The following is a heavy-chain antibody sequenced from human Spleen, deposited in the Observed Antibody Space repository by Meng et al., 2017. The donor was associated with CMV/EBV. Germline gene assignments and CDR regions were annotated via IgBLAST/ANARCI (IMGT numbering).Heavy chain of an antibody. J-gene: IGHJ4*02. Sequence: GSLRLSCTVYGGSFSGYYWSWIRQPPGKGLEWIGEINHSGSTNYNPSLKSRVTISVDTSENQISLKLRSVTAADTAVYYCVLNLQVQTLFDYWGQGTLVTVSS. D-gene: IGHD2/OR15-2a*01. CDR1: GGSFSGYY. CDR2: INHSGST. V-gene: IGHV4-34*03. CDR3: VLNLQVQTLFDY.